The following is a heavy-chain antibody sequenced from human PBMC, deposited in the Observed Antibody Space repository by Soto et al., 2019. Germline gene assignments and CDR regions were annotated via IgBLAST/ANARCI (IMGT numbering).Heavy chain of an antibody. CDR3: ARKLVVVIIPAYYGMDV. J-gene: IGHJ6*02. D-gene: IGHD3-3*01. CDR2: ISYDGSNK. Sequence: GGSLRLSCAASGFTFSSYAMHWVRQAPGKGLEWVAVISYDGSNKYYADSVKGRFTISRDNSKNTLYLQMNSQRAEDTAVYYCARKLVVVIIPAYYGMDVWGQGTTVTVAS. V-gene: IGHV3-30-3*01. CDR1: GFTFSSYA.